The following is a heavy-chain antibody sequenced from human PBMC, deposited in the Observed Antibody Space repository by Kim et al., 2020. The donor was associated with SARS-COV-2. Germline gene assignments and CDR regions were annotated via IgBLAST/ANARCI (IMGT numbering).Heavy chain of an antibody. CDR1: GYSFTSYW. D-gene: IGHD1-26*01. CDR3: SRGRGGGVVGAIDWFDT. Sequence: GESLKISCKGSGYSFTSYWIGWVRQMPGKGLEWMGIIYPGDSDTRYSPSFEGQVTISADKSISTAYLQWSSLKASDTAMYYCSRGRGGGVVGAIDWFDTWGHGTLVPVSS. CDR2: IYPGDSDT. V-gene: IGHV5-51*01. J-gene: IGHJ5*01.